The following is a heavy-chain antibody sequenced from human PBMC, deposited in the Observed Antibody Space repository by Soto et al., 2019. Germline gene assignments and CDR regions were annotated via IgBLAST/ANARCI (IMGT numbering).Heavy chain of an antibody. CDR2: ISSSSSYI. J-gene: IGHJ4*02. CDR1: GFTFSSYS. Sequence: EVQLVESGGGLVKPGGSLRLSCAASGFTFSSYSMNWVRQAPGKGLEWVSSISSSSSYIYYADSVKGRFTISRDNAKNLLYLQMNSLRAGDTAVYYCARDGSLGYCSGGSCYSSCWGQGTLVTVSS. V-gene: IGHV3-21*01. D-gene: IGHD2-15*01. CDR3: ARDGSLGYCSGGSCYSSC.